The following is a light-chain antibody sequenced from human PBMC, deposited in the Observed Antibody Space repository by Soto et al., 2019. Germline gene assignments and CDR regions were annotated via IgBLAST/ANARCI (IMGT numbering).Light chain of an antibody. V-gene: IGKV3-20*01. CDR1: QTLSPNY. J-gene: IGKJ1*01. Sequence: EFVLTQSPGTVSLSPLEIATFSCIASQTLSPNYLAWCQQKPGHPPRLLIYGSSKRATGIPDRFSGSGSGTDFTLTISRLEPDDFGVYFCQQYSALPMTFGQGTKVDIK. CDR3: QQYSALPMT. CDR2: GSS.